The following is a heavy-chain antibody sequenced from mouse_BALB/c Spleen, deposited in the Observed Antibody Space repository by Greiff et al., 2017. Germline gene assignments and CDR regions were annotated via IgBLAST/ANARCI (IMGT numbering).Heavy chain of an antibody. Sequence: EVKLVESGGGLVQPGGSMKLSCVASGFTFSSYWMSWVRQSPEKGLEWVAEIRLKSDNYATHYAESVKGKFTISRDDSKSRLYLQMNSLRAEDTGIYYCTGTGYYAMDYWGQGTSVTVSS. J-gene: IGHJ4*01. D-gene: IGHD4-1*01. CDR2: IRLKSDNYAT. V-gene: IGHV6-6*02. CDR3: TGTGYYAMDY. CDR1: GFTFSSYW.